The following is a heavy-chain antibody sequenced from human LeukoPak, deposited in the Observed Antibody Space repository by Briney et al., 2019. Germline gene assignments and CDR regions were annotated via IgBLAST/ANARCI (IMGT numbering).Heavy chain of an antibody. Sequence: SETLSLTCTVSGGSISSSSYYWGWIRQPPGKGLEWIGSIYYSGSTYYNPSLKSRVTISVDTSKNQFSLKLSSVTAADTAVYYCARHAYYDSGFGAFDIWGQGTMVTVSS. V-gene: IGHV4-39*01. CDR2: IYYSGST. CDR1: GGSISSSSYY. J-gene: IGHJ3*02. D-gene: IGHD3-22*01. CDR3: ARHAYYDSGFGAFDI.